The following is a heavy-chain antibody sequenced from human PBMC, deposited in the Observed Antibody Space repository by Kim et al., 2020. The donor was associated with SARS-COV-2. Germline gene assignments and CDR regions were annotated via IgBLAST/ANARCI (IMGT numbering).Heavy chain of an antibody. CDR2: INHSGST. Sequence: SETLSLTCAVYGGSFSGYYWSWIRQPPGKGLEWIGEINHSGSTNYNPSLKSRVTISVDTSKNQFSLKLSSVTAADTAVYYCAREEFYSGYDSSGQGDAWGQGTLVTVSS. CDR1: GGSFSGYY. J-gene: IGHJ4*02. CDR3: AREEFYSGYDSSGQGDA. D-gene: IGHD3-22*01. V-gene: IGHV4-34*01.